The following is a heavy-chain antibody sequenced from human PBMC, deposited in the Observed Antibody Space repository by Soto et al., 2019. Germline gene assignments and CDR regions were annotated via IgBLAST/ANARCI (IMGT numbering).Heavy chain of an antibody. Sequence: SETLSLTCTVSGGSISSYYWSWIRQPPGKGLEWIGYIYYSGSTNYNPSLKSRVTISVDTSKNQFSLKLSSVTAADTAVYYCARHKKAAAGFFDPWGEGTLVTVSS. CDR2: IYYSGST. CDR1: GGSISSYY. CDR3: ARHKKAAAGFFDP. V-gene: IGHV4-59*08. J-gene: IGHJ5*02. D-gene: IGHD6-13*01.